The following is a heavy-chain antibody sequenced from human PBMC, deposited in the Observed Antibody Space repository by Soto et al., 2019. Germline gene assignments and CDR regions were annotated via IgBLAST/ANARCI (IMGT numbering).Heavy chain of an antibody. CDR1: GFTVSSNY. D-gene: IGHD4-17*01. V-gene: IGHV3-66*01. Sequence: EVQLVESGGGLVQPGGSLRLSCAASGFTVSSNYTSWVRQAPGKGLEWVSVIYSGGSTYYADSVKGRFTISRDNSKNTLYLQMNSLRAEDTAVYYCARDPLYSSMTPGAFDIWGQRTMVTVSS. CDR2: IYSGGST. J-gene: IGHJ3*02. CDR3: ARDPLYSSMTPGAFDI.